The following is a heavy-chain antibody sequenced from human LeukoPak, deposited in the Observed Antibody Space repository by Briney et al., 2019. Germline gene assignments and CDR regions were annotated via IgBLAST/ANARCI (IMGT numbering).Heavy chain of an antibody. D-gene: IGHD3-16*01. J-gene: IGHJ4*02. CDR2: FDPEDGET. Sequence: ASVKVSCKVSGYTLTELSMHWVRQTPGKGLEWMGGFDPEDGETIYAQKFQGRVTMTEDTSTDTAYMELSSLRSEDTAVYYCATQPPGEREFDYWGQGTLVTVSS. CDR1: GYTLTELS. V-gene: IGHV1-24*01. CDR3: ATQPPGEREFDY.